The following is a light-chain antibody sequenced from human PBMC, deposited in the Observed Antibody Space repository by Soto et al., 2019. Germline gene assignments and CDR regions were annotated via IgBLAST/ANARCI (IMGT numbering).Light chain of an antibody. CDR2: DAY. CDR3: QQYSDWLLYT. V-gene: IGKV3-15*01. J-gene: IGKJ2*01. Sequence: EIVMTQSPATLSVSLGERATLSCRASQSVGGYLAWYQQRPGQVPRLLIYDAYTRAAGVPARFSGSGSGTEFSLTISSLQSEDFAVYYCQQYSDWLLYTFGQGTKVDIK. CDR1: QSVGGY.